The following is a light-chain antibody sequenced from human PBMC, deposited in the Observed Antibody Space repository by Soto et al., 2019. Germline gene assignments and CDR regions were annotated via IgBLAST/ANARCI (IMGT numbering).Light chain of an antibody. Sequence: QSVLTQPASVSGSPGQSITISCTGTSSDIGGYYYVSWYQHHPGKAPKLMIYQVTNRPSGVSHRFSGSKSGNTASLTISGLQAEDEADYYCTSYSSSSTFYVFGTGKKVSV. CDR2: QVT. V-gene: IGLV2-14*01. J-gene: IGLJ1*01. CDR3: TSYSSSSTFYV. CDR1: SSDIGGYYY.